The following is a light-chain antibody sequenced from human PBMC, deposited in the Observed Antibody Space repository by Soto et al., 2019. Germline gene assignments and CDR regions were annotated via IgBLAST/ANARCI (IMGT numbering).Light chain of an antibody. V-gene: IGKV1-5*01. CDR1: QSISTC. CDR3: QQCKNYLRT. Sequence: DIQMTQSPSTLSASVGDRVSITCRASQSISTCLAWYQQKPGEAPKVLIYDASSLESGLPSRFSGSGSETEFTLTISSLQPDDSATYYFQQCKNYLRTFGQGTKVEIK. J-gene: IGKJ1*01. CDR2: DAS.